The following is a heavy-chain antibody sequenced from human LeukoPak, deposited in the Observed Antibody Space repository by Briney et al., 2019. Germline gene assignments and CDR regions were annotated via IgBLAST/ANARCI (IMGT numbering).Heavy chain of an antibody. CDR2: IIPIFGTA. CDR3: ATGAIQAGATGDYYMDV. Sequence: SVKVSCKASGGTFSSYAISWVRQAPGQGLEWMGGIIPIFGTANYAQKFQGRVTITADKSTSTAYMELSSLRSEDTAVYYCATGAIQAGATGDYYMDVWGKGTTVTVSS. V-gene: IGHV1-69*06. D-gene: IGHD5-18*01. CDR1: GGTFSSYA. J-gene: IGHJ6*03.